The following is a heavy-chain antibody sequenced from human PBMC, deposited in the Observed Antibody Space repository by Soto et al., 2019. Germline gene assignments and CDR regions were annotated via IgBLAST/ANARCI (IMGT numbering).Heavy chain of an antibody. J-gene: IGHJ4*02. CDR1: GFTFISSA. Sequence: VKVSCKASGFTFISSAVQWVRQARGQRLEWIGWIVVGSGDTNYSQKFQERVTITRDMSTSTAYMELSSLRSEDTAVYYCAADYYDTRGFYFDYWGQGALVTVSS. V-gene: IGHV1-58*01. CDR3: AADYYDTRGFYFDY. CDR2: IVVGSGDT. D-gene: IGHD3-22*01.